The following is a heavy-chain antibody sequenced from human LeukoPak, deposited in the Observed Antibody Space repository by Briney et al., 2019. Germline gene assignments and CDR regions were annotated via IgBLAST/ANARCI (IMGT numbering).Heavy chain of an antibody. J-gene: IGHJ4*02. V-gene: IGHV3-23*01. CDR1: GFTFSSYG. CDR3: AKRDRDYYDSSGYYRGL. CDR2: ISGSGGST. Sequence: GGSLRLSCAASGFTFSSYGMHWVRQAPGKGLEWVSAISGSGGSTYYADSVKGRFTISRDNSKNTLYLQMNSLRAEDTAVYYCAKRDRDYYDSSGYYRGLWGQGTLVTVSS. D-gene: IGHD3-22*01.